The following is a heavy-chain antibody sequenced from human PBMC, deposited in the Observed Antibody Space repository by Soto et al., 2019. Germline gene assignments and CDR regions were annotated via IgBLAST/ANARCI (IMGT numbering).Heavy chain of an antibody. CDR2: ISSSSSYI. V-gene: IGHV3-21*01. J-gene: IGHJ6*02. CDR3: AASTVTHYWYYGMDV. CDR1: GFTFSSYS. Sequence: AGGSLRLSCAASGFTFSSYSMNWVRQAPGKGLEWVSSISSSSSYIYYADSVKGRFTISRDNAKNSLYLQMNSLRAEDTAVYYCAASTVTHYWYYGMDVWGQGTTVTVSS. D-gene: IGHD4-4*01.